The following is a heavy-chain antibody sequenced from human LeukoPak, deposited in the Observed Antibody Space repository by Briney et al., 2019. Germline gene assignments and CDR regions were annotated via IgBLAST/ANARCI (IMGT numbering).Heavy chain of an antibody. V-gene: IGHV3-21*01. CDR2: ISSSSSYI. CDR1: GFTFSSYS. J-gene: IGHJ4*02. Sequence: GGSLRLSCAASGFTFSSYSMNWVRQAPGKGLEWVSSISSSSSYIYYADSVKGRFTISRDNAKNSLYRQMNSLRAEDTAVYYCAREDSSSWTTPFDYWGQGTLVTVSS. CDR3: AREDSSSWTTPFDY. D-gene: IGHD6-13*01.